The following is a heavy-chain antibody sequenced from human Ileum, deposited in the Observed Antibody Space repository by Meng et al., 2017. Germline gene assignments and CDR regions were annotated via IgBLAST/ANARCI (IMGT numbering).Heavy chain of an antibody. J-gene: IGHJ3*02. CDR3: AGGLTISAFDI. CDR2: IYYSGST. CDR1: GGCIRSYF. D-gene: IGHD3-10*01. Sequence: QGLVRPSEPLSSTCSVFGGCIRSYFWGWIRQPPGKGLEWIGYIYYSGSTNYNPSLKSRVTISVDTSKNQFSLKLSSVTAADTAVYYCAGGLTISAFDIWGQGTMVTVSS. V-gene: IGHV4-59*01.